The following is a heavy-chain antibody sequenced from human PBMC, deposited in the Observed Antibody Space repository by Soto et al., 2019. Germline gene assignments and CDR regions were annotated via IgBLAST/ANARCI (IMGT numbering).Heavy chain of an antibody. CDR1: GFTFSSYA. J-gene: IGHJ5*02. V-gene: IGHV3-23*01. CDR2: ISGSGGST. Sequence: GESLKISCAASGFTFSSYAMSWVRQAPGKGLEWVSAISGSGGSTYYADSVKGRFTISRDNSKNTLYLQMNSLRAEDTAVYYCAKDHYGDYDNWFDPWGQGTLVTVSS. CDR3: AKDHYGDYDNWFDP. D-gene: IGHD4-17*01.